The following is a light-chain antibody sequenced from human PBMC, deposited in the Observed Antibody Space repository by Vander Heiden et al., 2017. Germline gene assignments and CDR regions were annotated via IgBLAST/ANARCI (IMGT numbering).Light chain of an antibody. CDR3: ATWDDSRRGPL. J-gene: IGLJ3*02. CDR1: SSNIRNNY. V-gene: IGLV1-47*02. Sequence: SVMTQPPSASGTPGQRVTISCSGGSSNIRNNYVYWYQHLPGAAPKLLIYSNEQRPSGVPDRFSGSKSGTAASLAISGIRAGDEADYYCATWDDSRRGPLFGGGTKLTVL. CDR2: SNE.